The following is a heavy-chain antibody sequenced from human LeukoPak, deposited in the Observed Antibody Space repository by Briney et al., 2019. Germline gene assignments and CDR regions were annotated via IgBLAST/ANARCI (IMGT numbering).Heavy chain of an antibody. CDR2: INHSGST. V-gene: IGHV4-34*01. CDR1: GGSFSADY. Sequence: SETLSLTCAVYGGSFSADYWSWIRQPPGKGLEWIGEINHSGSTNYNPSLKSRVTISIDTSKNQFSLKLSSVTAADTAVYYCARKCGGGSCYNYWGQGTLVTVSS. D-gene: IGHD2-15*01. J-gene: IGHJ4*02. CDR3: ARKCGGGSCYNY.